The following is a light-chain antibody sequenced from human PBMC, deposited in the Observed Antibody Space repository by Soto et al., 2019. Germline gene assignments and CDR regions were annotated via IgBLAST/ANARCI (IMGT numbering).Light chain of an antibody. CDR2: AAA. J-gene: IGKJ1*01. Sequence: EIVLTQSPGTLSLSPGDRATLSCRASQSVSSNFLAWYQQKPGQAPRLLIYAAAIRASGIPDRFSGSGSGTDFTLTISRLEPEDFAVYYCQQYGSSLTWTFGQGTKVDIK. CDR3: QQYGSSLTWT. V-gene: IGKV3-20*01. CDR1: QSVSSNF.